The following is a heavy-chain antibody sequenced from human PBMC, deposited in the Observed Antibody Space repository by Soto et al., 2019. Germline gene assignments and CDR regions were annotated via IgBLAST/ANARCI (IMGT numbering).Heavy chain of an antibody. CDR2: ISDSGDIT. D-gene: IGHD6-6*01. CDR3: AKPWVPSRTGRPPRLDY. CDR1: EFTFSTYA. V-gene: IGHV3-23*01. Sequence: PWVSLRLSCAASEFTFSTYAMTWVRQAPGRGLQWVATISDSGDITYYADSVKGRFTISRDNSRNTLYLQMNNLRAEDTALYYCAKPWVPSRTGRPPRLDYWRRGPLVTVSS. J-gene: IGHJ4*02.